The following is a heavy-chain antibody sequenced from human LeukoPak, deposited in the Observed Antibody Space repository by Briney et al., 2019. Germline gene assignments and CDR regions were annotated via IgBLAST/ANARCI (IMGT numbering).Heavy chain of an antibody. D-gene: IGHD3-3*01. Sequence: PSETLSLTCTVSGASISNSDRYWGWIRQPPGKGLEWIGEITYDGSTNYNPSLKSRVTISVDTSKIQFSLKLSSVTAADTAIYYCARGLASGYPPIPFDYWGQGTQVTVSS. J-gene: IGHJ4*02. CDR3: ARGLASGYPPIPFDY. CDR2: ITYDGST. V-gene: IGHV4-39*07. CDR1: GASISNSDRY.